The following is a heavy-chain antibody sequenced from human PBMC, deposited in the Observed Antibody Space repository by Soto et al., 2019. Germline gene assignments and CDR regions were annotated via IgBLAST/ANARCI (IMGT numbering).Heavy chain of an antibody. CDR3: ARGSGNYYYGMDV. V-gene: IGHV4-61*01. CDR1: GGSVSSGSYY. D-gene: IGHD1-26*01. CDR2: IYYSGST. Sequence: SETLSLTSTVSGGSVSSGSYYWSWIRQPPGKGLEWIGYIYYSGSTNYNPSLKSRVTISVDTSKNQFSLKLSSVTAADTAVYYCARGSGNYYYGMDVWGQGTTVTVSS. J-gene: IGHJ6*02.